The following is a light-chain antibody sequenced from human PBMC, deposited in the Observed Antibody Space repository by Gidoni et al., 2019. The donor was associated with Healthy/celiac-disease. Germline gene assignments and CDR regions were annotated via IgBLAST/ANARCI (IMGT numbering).Light chain of an antibody. CDR3: NSRDSSGNVV. V-gene: IGLV3-19*01. Sequence: SSELTQHAAVSVPLGQTVRITCQGDSLRSYYASWYPQKPGQAPVLVIYGNNNRSSGIPDRFSGSSSGTTAFLTITGAQAEDAADYYCNSRDSSGNVVFGGGTKLTVL. CDR2: GNN. CDR1: SLRSYY. J-gene: IGLJ2*01.